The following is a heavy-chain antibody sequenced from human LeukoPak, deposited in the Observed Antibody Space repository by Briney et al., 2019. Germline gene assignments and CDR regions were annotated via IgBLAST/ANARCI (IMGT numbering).Heavy chain of an antibody. V-gene: IGHV1-18*03. CDR2: ISAYNGNT. Sequence: ASVKVSCKASGYTFTSYGISWVRQAPGQGLEVMGWISAYNGNTNYAQNLQGRVTMTTDTSTIKAYMELRSLRSDDMAVYYCASDRRGAAGFRVYYYYGMDVWGKGTTVTVST. CDR3: ASDRRGAAGFRVYYYYGMDV. CDR1: GYTFTSYG. D-gene: IGHD6-13*01. J-gene: IGHJ6*04.